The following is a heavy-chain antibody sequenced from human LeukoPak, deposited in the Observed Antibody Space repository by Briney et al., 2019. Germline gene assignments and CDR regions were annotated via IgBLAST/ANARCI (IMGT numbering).Heavy chain of an antibody. CDR3: ARETRGYYYDSSGPNDAFDI. D-gene: IGHD3-22*01. Sequence: GGSLRLPCAASGFTFSSYSMNWVRQAPGKGLEWVSVIYSGGSTYYADSVKGRFTVSRDNSKSTLYLQMNSLRAEDTAVYYCARETRGYYYDSSGPNDAFDIWGQGTMVTVSS. CDR1: GFTFSSYS. J-gene: IGHJ3*02. CDR2: IYSGGST. V-gene: IGHV3-66*01.